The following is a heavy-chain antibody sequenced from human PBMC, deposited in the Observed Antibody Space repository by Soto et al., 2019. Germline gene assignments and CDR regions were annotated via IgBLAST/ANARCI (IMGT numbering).Heavy chain of an antibody. D-gene: IGHD3-10*01. J-gene: IGHJ5*02. CDR2: IHSGGST. Sequence: GGSLRLSCAASGFSVSSNYMSWVRQAPGKGLEWVSFIHSGGSTYYADSMKGRFTISRDNSKDTLYLQMNSLRAEDTAVYYCARVSPRNTGSWFGGNWFDPWGQGTLVTVSS. V-gene: IGHV3-66*01. CDR3: ARVSPRNTGSWFGGNWFDP. CDR1: GFSVSSNY.